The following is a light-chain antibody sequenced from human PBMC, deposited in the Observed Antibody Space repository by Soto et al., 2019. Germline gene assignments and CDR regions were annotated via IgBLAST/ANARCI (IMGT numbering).Light chain of an antibody. CDR2: EVT. J-gene: IGLJ1*01. CDR1: SSDVGTHNS. V-gene: IGLV2-14*01. CDR3: SSFSSTSTPYV. Sequence: QSVLTQPASVSGSPGQSITISCTGTSSDVGTHNSVSWYQHHPGKAPKLMIYEVTKRPSGVSNRFSGSKSGNTASLNISGLQTEDEAEYHCSSFSSTSTPYVFGTGTKLTVL.